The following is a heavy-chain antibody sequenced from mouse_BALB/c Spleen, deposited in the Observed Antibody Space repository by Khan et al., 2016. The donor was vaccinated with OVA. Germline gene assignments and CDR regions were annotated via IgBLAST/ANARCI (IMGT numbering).Heavy chain of an antibody. V-gene: IGHV1-20*02. CDR3: ARIYGSDFDY. CDR2: INPHFGET. Sequence: VRLQQSGPELVKPGASVKISCKASGYSFTGYFMNWVMQSHGKSLEWIGRINPHFGETFYNQKFRDKATLTVDESSSTAYMQLRSLASEDSAVYCIARIYGSDFDYWGQGTTLTVSS. J-gene: IGHJ2*01. D-gene: IGHD1-1*01. CDR1: GYSFTGYF.